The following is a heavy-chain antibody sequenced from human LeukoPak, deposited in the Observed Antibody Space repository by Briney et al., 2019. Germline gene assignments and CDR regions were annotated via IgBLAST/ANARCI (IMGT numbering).Heavy chain of an antibody. Sequence: GESLKISCKGSGYSFTSYWIGWVRQMPGKGLEWMGIIYPGDSDTRYSPTSQGQVTISADKSISTAYLQWSSLKASDTAMYYCARSLYDFWSGYFGFDPWGQGTLVTVSS. CDR1: GYSFTSYW. D-gene: IGHD3-3*01. J-gene: IGHJ5*02. CDR3: ARSLYDFWSGYFGFDP. V-gene: IGHV5-51*01. CDR2: IYPGDSDT.